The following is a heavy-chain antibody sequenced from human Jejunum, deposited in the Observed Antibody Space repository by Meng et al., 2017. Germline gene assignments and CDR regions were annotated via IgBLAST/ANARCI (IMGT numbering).Heavy chain of an antibody. V-gene: IGHV3-7*01. D-gene: IGHD2/OR15-2a*01. CDR1: GFSSSSAW. J-gene: IGHJ4*02. Sequence: GGSLRPSCAAFGFSSSSAWMSWIRQAPGKGLEWVANIKDDGSETYYMDSVKGRFTISRNNAKNPLFLQMNSLGAEDTAIYYCTRDHFRKCDYWGQGTLVTVSS. CDR2: IKDDGSET. CDR3: TRDHFRKCDY.